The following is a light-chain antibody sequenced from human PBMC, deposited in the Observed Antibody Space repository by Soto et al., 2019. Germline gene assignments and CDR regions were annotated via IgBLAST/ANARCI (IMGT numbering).Light chain of an antibody. CDR1: SSDVGGYNY. V-gene: IGLV2-14*01. CDR3: SSYTSSITYV. Sequence: QSVLTQPASVSGSPGQSITISCTGTSSDVGGYNYVSWYQQHPGKAPKLMIYDVSNRPSGVSNRFSGSKSGNTASLTISGLLAEDEADYYCSSYTSSITYVFGTGTKLTVL. CDR2: DVS. J-gene: IGLJ1*01.